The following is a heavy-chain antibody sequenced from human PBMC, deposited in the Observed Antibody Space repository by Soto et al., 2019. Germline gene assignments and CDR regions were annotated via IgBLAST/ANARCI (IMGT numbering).Heavy chain of an antibody. CDR2: IAPSVGST. Sequence: ASVKVSCKASGYIFTSHYMHWMRQAPGQGLEWMGFIAPSVGSTTYAQKFQGRVTMTGDTSPSSVYMELSSLRSEDTAMYYCASEKGGFDIWGQGTVVTVSS. D-gene: IGHD2-15*01. V-gene: IGHV1-46*01. CDR1: GYIFTSHY. J-gene: IGHJ3*02. CDR3: ASEKGGFDI.